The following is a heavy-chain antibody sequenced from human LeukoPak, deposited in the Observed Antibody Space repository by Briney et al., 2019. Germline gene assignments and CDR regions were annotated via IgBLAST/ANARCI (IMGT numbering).Heavy chain of an antibody. CDR2: IKQDGSEK. V-gene: IGHV3-7*04. J-gene: IGHJ4*02. CDR3: ARGGPEY. CDR1: GFSLSSYW. D-gene: IGHD3-10*01. Sequence: GGSLRLSCAASGFSLSSYWMTWVRQAPGKGLEWVANIKQDGSEKNYVDSVKGRFTISRDNAKNSLYLQMNSLRGEDTAVYYCARGGPEYWGQGILVTVSS.